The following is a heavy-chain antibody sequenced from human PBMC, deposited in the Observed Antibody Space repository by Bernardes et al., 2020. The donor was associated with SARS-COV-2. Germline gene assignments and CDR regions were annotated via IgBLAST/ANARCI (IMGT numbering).Heavy chain of an antibody. CDR3: AHRLGSLLAAAGKDWFDP. J-gene: IGHJ5*02. Sequence: SFPTLVKPTQTLTLTCTFSGFSLSTSGVGVGWIRQPPGKALEWLALIYWNDDKRYSPSLKSRLTITKDTSKNQVVLTMTNMDPVDTATYYCAHRLGSLLAAAGKDWFDPWGQGTLVTVSS. CDR2: IYWNDDK. D-gene: IGHD6-13*01. CDR1: GFSLSTSGVG. V-gene: IGHV2-5*01.